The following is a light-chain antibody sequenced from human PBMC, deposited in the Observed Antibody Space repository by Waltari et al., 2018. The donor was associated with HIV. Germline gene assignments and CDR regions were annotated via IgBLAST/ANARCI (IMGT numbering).Light chain of an antibody. V-gene: IGKV1-39*01. Sequence: DIQMTQSPSSLSASIGDRVTITCRASQSIDTYLNWYQQRPGEAPKLLIYAASNLQSGVPSRFSGRGSGTDFTLTISSLQPEDFATYFCQQSYSSLSTFGQGTKL. CDR2: AAS. CDR1: QSIDTY. J-gene: IGKJ2*01. CDR3: QQSYSSLST.